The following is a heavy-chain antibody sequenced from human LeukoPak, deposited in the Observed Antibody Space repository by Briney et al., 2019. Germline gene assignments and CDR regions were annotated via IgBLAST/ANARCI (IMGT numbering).Heavy chain of an antibody. CDR1: GGSISSSSYY. D-gene: IGHD1-26*01. V-gene: IGHV4-39*01. Sequence: PSETLSLTCTVSGGSISSSSYYWGWIRQPPGKGLEWIGSIYYSGSTYYNPSLKSRATISVDTSKNQFSLKLSSVTAADTAVYYCARQGWVGATNYFDYWGQGTLVTVSS. J-gene: IGHJ4*02. CDR2: IYYSGST. CDR3: ARQGWVGATNYFDY.